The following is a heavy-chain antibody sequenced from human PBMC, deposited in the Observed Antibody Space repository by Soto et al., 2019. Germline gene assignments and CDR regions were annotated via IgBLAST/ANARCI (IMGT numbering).Heavy chain of an antibody. CDR1: GYTFTGYY. J-gene: IGHJ4*02. CDR2: INPNSGGT. Sequence: ASVKVSCKASGYTFTGYYMHWVRQAPGQGLDWMGWINPNSGGTNYAQKFQGWVTMTRDTSISTAYMELSRLRAEDTAVYYCAKDLWNYDILTGPRYYFDYWGQGTLVTVSS. CDR3: AKDLWNYDILTGPRYYFDY. D-gene: IGHD3-9*01. V-gene: IGHV1-2*04.